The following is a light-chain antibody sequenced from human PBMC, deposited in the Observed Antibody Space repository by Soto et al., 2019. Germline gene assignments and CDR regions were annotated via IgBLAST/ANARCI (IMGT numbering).Light chain of an antibody. Sequence: EIVLTQSPATLSLSPGERATLSCRASQSVGSSLSWYQQKPGQAPRLLIYDASNSATGIPARFSGSGSGTDVTRTISSLESEDFAVDYFLQRGDWPPLAFGQGTKVDIK. CDR3: LQRGDWPPLA. CDR2: DAS. J-gene: IGKJ1*01. CDR1: QSVGSS. V-gene: IGKV3-11*01.